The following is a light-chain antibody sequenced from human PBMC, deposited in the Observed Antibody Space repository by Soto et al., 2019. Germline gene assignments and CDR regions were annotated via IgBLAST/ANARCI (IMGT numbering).Light chain of an antibody. CDR1: QGISSY. Sequence: DIQLTQSPSFLSASVGDRVTITCRASQGISSYLAWYQQKPGKAPKLLIYAASTLQSGVPLRFSGSGSGTSFTLTISSLQPEDFETYYCQQLLSYPITFGQGTRLDIX. CDR3: QQLLSYPIT. J-gene: IGKJ5*01. CDR2: AAS. V-gene: IGKV1-9*01.